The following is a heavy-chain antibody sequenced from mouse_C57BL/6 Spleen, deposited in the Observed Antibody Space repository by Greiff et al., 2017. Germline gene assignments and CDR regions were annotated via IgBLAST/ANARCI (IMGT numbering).Heavy chain of an antibody. CDR3: AREGLGHYYAMDY. Sequence: VKLQQSGPELVKPGASVKLSCKASGYTFTSYDINWVKQRPGQGLEWIGWIYPRDGSTKYNEKFKGKATLTVDTSSSTAYMELHSLTSEDSAVYFCAREGLGHYYAMDYWGQGTSVTVSS. D-gene: IGHD3-2*02. J-gene: IGHJ4*01. CDR1: GYTFTSYD. V-gene: IGHV1-85*01. CDR2: IYPRDGST.